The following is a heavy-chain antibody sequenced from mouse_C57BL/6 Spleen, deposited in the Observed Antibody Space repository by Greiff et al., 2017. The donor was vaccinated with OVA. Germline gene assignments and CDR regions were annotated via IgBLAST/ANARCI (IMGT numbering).Heavy chain of an antibody. CDR2: INPNNGGT. J-gene: IGHJ1*03. Sequence: EVQLQQSGPELVKPGASVKISCKASGYTFTDYYMNWVKQSHGKSLEWIGDINPNNGGTSYNQKFKGKATLTVDKSSSTAYMELRSLTSEDSAVYYCARFWLGYFDVWGTGTTVTVSS. V-gene: IGHV1-26*01. D-gene: IGHD2-2*01. CDR1: GYTFTDYY. CDR3: ARFWLGYFDV.